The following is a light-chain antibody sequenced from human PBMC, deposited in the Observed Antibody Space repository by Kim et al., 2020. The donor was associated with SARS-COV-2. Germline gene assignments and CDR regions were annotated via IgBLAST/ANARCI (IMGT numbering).Light chain of an antibody. J-gene: IGKJ2*01. V-gene: IGKV3-11*01. CDR3: QQRINWPRT. Sequence: EIVLTQSPATLSLSPGERATLSCRASQSISTYLACYQQTPGQAPRLLIYDASNRATGIPARFSGSGSGTGFTLTISSLEPEDFAVYYCQQRINWPRTFGQGTKLEI. CDR2: DAS. CDR1: QSISTY.